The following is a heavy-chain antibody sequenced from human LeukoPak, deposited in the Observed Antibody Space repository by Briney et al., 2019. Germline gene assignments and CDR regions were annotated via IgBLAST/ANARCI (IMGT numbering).Heavy chain of an antibody. Sequence: GGSLRLSCAASGFTFDDYAMHWVRQAPGKGLEWVSGISWNSGSIGYADSVKGRFTISRDNAKNSLYPQMNSLRAEDTALYYCAKGREWLVRDFDYWGQGTLVTVSS. CDR1: GFTFDDYA. CDR2: ISWNSGSI. CDR3: AKGREWLVRDFDY. D-gene: IGHD6-19*01. V-gene: IGHV3-9*01. J-gene: IGHJ4*02.